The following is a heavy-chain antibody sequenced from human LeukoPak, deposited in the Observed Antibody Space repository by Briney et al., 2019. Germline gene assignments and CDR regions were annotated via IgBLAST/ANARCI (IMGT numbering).Heavy chain of an antibody. CDR2: IYTSGRT. V-gene: IGHV4-4*07. CDR3: ARDWGATMVWYFDL. D-gene: IGHD1-26*01. CDR1: SGSISTFY. Sequence: SETLSLTCTVSSGSISTFYWSWIRLPAGKGLEWIGRIYTSGRTNYNPSLKSRVTMSLDTSKNQFSLKLSSVTAADTAVYYCARDWGATMVWYFDLWGRGTLVTVSS. J-gene: IGHJ2*01.